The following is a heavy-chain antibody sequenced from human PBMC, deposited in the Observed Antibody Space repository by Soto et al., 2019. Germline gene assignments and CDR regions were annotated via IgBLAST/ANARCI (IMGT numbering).Heavy chain of an antibody. D-gene: IGHD3-3*01. CDR2: ISYDGSNK. J-gene: IGHJ6*03. Sequence: GGSLRLSCAASGFTFSSYAMHWVRQAPGKGLEWVAVISYDGSNKYYADSVKGRFTISRDNSKNTLYLQMNSLRAEDTAVYYCARDGEYYDFWSGYQNYYYYYMDVWGKGTTVTVSS. CDR3: ARDGEYYDFWSGYQNYYYYYMDV. V-gene: IGHV3-30*04. CDR1: GFTFSSYA.